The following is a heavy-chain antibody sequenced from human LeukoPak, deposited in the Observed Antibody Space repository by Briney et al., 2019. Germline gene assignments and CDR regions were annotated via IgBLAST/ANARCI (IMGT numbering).Heavy chain of an antibody. J-gene: IGHJ4*02. Sequence: GGSLRLSCAASGFTFSSYWMSWVRQAPGKGLEGVANIKQDGSEKYYVDSVKGRFTISRDNAKNSLYLQMNSLRAEDTAVYYCAREYVDTAMVRFDYWGQGTLVTVSS. CDR3: AREYVDTAMVRFDY. D-gene: IGHD5-18*01. CDR2: IKQDGSEK. V-gene: IGHV3-7*01. CDR1: GFTFSSYW.